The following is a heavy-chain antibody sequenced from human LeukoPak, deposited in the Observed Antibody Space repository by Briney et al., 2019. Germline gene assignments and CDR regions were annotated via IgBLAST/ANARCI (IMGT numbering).Heavy chain of an antibody. D-gene: IGHD2-15*01. CDR3: ARETPQEVVAATRAGGYHFDF. J-gene: IGHJ4*02. Sequence: SETLSLTCTVSGGSISSYYWIWIRQPPGKGLEWIGSIYYSGSTYYNPSLKSRVTISVDTSKNQFSLKLTSVTAADTAVYYCARETPQEVVAATRAGGYHFDFWGQGTLVTVSS. V-gene: IGHV4-59*12. CDR1: GGSISSYY. CDR2: IYYSGST.